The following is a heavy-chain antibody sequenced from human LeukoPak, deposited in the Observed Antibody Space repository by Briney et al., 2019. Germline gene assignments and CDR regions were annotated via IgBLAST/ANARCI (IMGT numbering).Heavy chain of an antibody. Sequence: PGGSLRLSCAASGFTFSSYGMSWVRQAPGKGLEWVSAITGSGASTDYADSVKGRFTVSRDNSKNTLFLQMNSLRAEDTAVYYCAKRSAESSGYFDYWGQGTLVTVSS. CDR2: ITGSGAST. V-gene: IGHV3-23*01. CDR1: GFTFSSYG. J-gene: IGHJ4*02. D-gene: IGHD6-19*01. CDR3: AKRSAESSGYFDY.